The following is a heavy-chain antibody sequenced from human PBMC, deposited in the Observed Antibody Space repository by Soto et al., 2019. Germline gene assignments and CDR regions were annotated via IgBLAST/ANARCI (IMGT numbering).Heavy chain of an antibody. J-gene: IGHJ6*02. CDR1: GGTFTSYA. Sequence: QVQLVQSGAEVKKPGSSVKVSCKASGGTFTSYALNWVRQAPGQGLEWMGGIIPIFGSANYAQKFQGRVTITADESTSTAYMELSSLRSDDTAVYYCARDNSVVRGYYYYMDVWGQGTTVTVSS. V-gene: IGHV1-69*01. D-gene: IGHD2-15*01. CDR2: IIPIFGSA. CDR3: ARDNSVVRGYYYYMDV.